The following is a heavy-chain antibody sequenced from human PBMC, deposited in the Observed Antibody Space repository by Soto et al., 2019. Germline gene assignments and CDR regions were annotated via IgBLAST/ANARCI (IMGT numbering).Heavy chain of an antibody. CDR1: GGSISSGGYY. J-gene: IGHJ6*02. V-gene: IGHV4-31*03. D-gene: IGHD3-10*01. Sequence: QVQLQESGPGLVKPSKTLSLTCTVSGGSISSGGYYWSWIRQHPGKGLEWIGYIYYSGSTYYNPSLKSRVTISVXTXKNXFXLXXXSVXXXXXXXXYXXXDXXXXXXXXXMXXWGQGTTVTVSS. CDR3: XXXDXXXXXXXXXMXX. CDR2: IYYSGST.